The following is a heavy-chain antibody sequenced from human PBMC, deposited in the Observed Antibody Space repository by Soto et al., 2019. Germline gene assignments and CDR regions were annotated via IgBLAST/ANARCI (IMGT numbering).Heavy chain of an antibody. CDR3: ARARLGFGECLDY. D-gene: IGHD3-10*01. CDR2: INHSGST. CDR1: GGSFSGYY. Sequence: QVQLQQWGAGLLKPSETLSLTCAVYGGSFSGYYWSWIRQPPGKGLEWIGEINHSGSTNYNPSLKSRVTISVDTSKNQFSLKLSSVTAADTAVYYCARARLGFGECLDYWGQGTLVTVSS. J-gene: IGHJ4*02. V-gene: IGHV4-34*01.